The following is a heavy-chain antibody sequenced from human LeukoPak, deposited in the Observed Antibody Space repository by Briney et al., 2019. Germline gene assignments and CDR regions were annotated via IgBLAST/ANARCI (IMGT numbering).Heavy chain of an antibody. Sequence: SETLSLTCTGSGGSISGHYWTWIRQPPGKGLEWIGQTHYSGRPDYNPSLKSRVTISVDTSKKQLSLKVTSVTGADTAVYYCARFGVDYDMDVWGQGTTVTVSS. CDR1: GGSISGHY. V-gene: IGHV4-59*11. D-gene: IGHD3-16*01. CDR2: THYSGRP. J-gene: IGHJ6*02. CDR3: ARFGVDYDMDV.